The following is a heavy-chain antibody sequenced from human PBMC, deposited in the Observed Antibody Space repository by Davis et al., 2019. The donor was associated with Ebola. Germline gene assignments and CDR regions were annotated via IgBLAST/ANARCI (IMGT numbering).Heavy chain of an antibody. CDR3: ARGTIFDSFFYMDV. CDR2: IKSKTDGGTT. CDR1: GFTLNNAW. Sequence: GESLKISCVASGFTLNNAWMSWVRQAPGKGLEWVGRIKSKTDGGTTDYAAPVKGRFTISRDDSKNTLYLQMNSLRAEETAVYYCARGTIFDSFFYMDVWGTGTTVIVSS. V-gene: IGHV3-15*05. D-gene: IGHD3-3*01. J-gene: IGHJ6*03.